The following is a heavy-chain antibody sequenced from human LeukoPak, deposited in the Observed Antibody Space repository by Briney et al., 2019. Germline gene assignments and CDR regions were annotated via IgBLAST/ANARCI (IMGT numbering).Heavy chain of an antibody. CDR3: AKDPYNDMVTMVRGVIMDDY. Sequence: PGGSLRLSCAASGFTFSSYWMSWVRQAPGKGLEWVSAISGSGGSTYYADSVKGRFTISRDNSKNTLYLQMNSLRAEDTVVYYCAKDPYNDMVTMVRGVIMDDYWGQGTLVTVSS. D-gene: IGHD3-10*01. CDR1: GFTFSSYW. J-gene: IGHJ4*02. V-gene: IGHV3-23*01. CDR2: ISGSGGST.